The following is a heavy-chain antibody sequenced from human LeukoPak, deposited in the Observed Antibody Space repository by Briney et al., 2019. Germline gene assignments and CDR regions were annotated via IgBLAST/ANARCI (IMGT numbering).Heavy chain of an antibody. CDR1: GGSISSSSYY. Sequence: PSETLSLTCTVSGGSISSSSYYWGWIRQPPGKGLEWIGSIYYSGSTYYNPSLKSRVTISVDTSKNQFSLKLSSVTAADTAVYYCAGWGYGSGSYFDYWGQGTLVTVSS. CDR2: IYYSGST. J-gene: IGHJ4*02. CDR3: AGWGYGSGSYFDY. V-gene: IGHV4-39*01. D-gene: IGHD3-10*01.